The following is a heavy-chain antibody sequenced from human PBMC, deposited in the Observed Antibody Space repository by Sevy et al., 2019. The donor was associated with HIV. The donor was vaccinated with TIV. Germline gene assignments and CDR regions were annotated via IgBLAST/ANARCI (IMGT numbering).Heavy chain of an antibody. CDR3: AKDIDSSGYYYFDY. V-gene: IGHV3-23*01. CDR1: GFSFSSYA. CDR2: ISGSGGST. Sequence: GGSLRLSCAASGFSFSSYAMSWVRQAPGMGLEWVSGISGSGGSTYYADSVKGRFTISRDNSKNTLYLQMNSLRAEDTALYYCAKDIDSSGYYYFDYWRQGTLVTVSS. D-gene: IGHD6-19*01. J-gene: IGHJ4*02.